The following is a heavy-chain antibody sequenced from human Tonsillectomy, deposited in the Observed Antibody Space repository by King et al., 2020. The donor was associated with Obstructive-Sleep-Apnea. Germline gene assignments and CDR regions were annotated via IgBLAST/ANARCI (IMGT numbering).Heavy chain of an antibody. CDR3: AKVGRKDSSAYYPNFDY. Sequence: VQLVEFGGGLVQPGGSLRLSCAASGFTFSSYAMSWVRQAPGKGLEWVSVISGSDDSTYYADSVKGRFTISRDNSKNTLYLQMNSLRAEDTAIYYCAKVGRKDSSAYYPNFDYWGQGTLVTVSS. CDR1: GFTFSSYA. J-gene: IGHJ4*02. V-gene: IGHV3-23*04. CDR2: ISGSDDST. D-gene: IGHD3-22*01.